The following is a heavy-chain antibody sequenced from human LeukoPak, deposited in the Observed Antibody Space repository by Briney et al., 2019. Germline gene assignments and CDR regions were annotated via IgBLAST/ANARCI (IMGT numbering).Heavy chain of an antibody. CDR3: ARGQGVYGDYYSRGMDV. CDR1: GGSISSGSYY. CDR2: IYTSGST. J-gene: IGHJ6*02. D-gene: IGHD4-17*01. V-gene: IGHV4-61*02. Sequence: SQTLSLTCTVSGGSISSGSYYWSWIRQPAGKGLEWIGRIYTSGSTNYNPSLKSRVTISVDTSKNQFSLKLSSVTAADTAVYYCARGQGVYGDYYSRGMDVWGQGTTVTVSS.